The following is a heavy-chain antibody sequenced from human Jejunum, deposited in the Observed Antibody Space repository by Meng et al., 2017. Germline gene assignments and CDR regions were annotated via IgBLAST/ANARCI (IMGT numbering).Heavy chain of an antibody. CDR2: INPDSDGT. CDR3: ARAPDYSDNWFDP. Sequence: QVKLVQSGAEVKKPGASVKVPCKTSGYTFTGYYMHWVRQAPGQGLEWMGRINPDSDGTNFAQKFQGRVTMTRDTSISTAYMELSRLTSDYTAVYYCARAPDYSDNWFDPWGQGTLVTVSS. V-gene: IGHV1-2*06. J-gene: IGHJ5*02. D-gene: IGHD2-15*01. CDR1: GYTFTGYY.